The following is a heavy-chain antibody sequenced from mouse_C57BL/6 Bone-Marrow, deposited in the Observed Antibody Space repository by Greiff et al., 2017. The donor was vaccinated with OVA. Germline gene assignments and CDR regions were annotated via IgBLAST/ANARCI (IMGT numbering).Heavy chain of an antibody. CDR2: IYPRSGNT. J-gene: IGHJ3*01. CDR3: ARKTGRSFGWFAY. V-gene: IGHV1-81*01. CDR1: GYTFTSYG. Sequence: VQVVESGAELARPGASVKLSCKASGYTFTSYGISWVKQRTGQGLEWIGEIYPRSGNTYYNEKFKGKATLTADKSSSTAYMELRSLTSEDSAVYFCARKTGRSFGWFAYWGQGTLVTVSA. D-gene: IGHD1-1*01.